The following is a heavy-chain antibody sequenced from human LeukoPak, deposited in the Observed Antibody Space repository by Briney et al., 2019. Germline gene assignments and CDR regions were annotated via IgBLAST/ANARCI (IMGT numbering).Heavy chain of an antibody. CDR2: IYYNGVT. D-gene: IGHD3-22*01. J-gene: IGHJ4*02. Sequence: SETLSLTCTVSGGSITSYYCSWIRQSPGKGLEWIGHIYYNGVTNYNPSLRSRVTMSVDTSKNQFSLKLSSVIAADTAVYYCARGFFGSGYYYDSWQVDYWGQGTLVTVSS. V-gene: IGHV4-59*12. CDR3: ARGFFGSGYYYDSWQVDY. CDR1: GGSITSYY.